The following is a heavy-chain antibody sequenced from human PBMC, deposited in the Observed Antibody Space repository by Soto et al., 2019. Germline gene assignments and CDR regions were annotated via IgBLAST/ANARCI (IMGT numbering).Heavy chain of an antibody. Sequence: QVQLQESGPGLVKPSQTLSLTCTVSGGSISTGPDHWSWIRQVPGKGLEWIGYIYSSGITSYNPSLKRRLTISLDMSKNQFSLRLRSVTAADTAVYYCATMHPSGPWFLNWFDPWGQGTLVTVSS. V-gene: IGHV4-31*03. D-gene: IGHD5-12*01. J-gene: IGHJ5*02. CDR2: IYSSGIT. CDR1: GGSISTGPDH. CDR3: ATMHPSGPWFLNWFDP.